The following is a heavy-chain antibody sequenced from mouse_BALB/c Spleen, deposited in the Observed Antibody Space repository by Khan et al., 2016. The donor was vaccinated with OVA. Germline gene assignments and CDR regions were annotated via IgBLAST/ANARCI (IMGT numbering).Heavy chain of an antibody. V-gene: IGHV1-5*01. Sequence: VQLQQSGTVLARPGASVKMSCKASGYSFASYWMHWVKQRPGQGLEWIGTIYPGISDTRYNQKFKGKATLTAVSSASTAYMEFSSLTNEDSAGYYCTRSYDSYYVDYWGQGTTLTVSS. D-gene: IGHD2-4*01. CDR3: TRSYDSYYVDY. CDR2: IYPGISDT. J-gene: IGHJ2*01. CDR1: GYSFASYW.